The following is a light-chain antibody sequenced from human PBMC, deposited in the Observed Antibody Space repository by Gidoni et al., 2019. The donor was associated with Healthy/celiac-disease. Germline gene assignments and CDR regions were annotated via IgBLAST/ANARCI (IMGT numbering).Light chain of an antibody. CDR2: DES. V-gene: IGKV1-33*01. CDR3: QQYDNLPFT. CDR1: QDISNY. J-gene: IGKJ3*01. Sequence: DIQMTQSPSSLSASVGDRVTITCQASQDISNYLNWYQQKPGKAPKLLIYDESNLETGVPSRFSGSGSGTDFTFTISSLQPEDIATYYCQQYDNLPFTFGPGTKVDI.